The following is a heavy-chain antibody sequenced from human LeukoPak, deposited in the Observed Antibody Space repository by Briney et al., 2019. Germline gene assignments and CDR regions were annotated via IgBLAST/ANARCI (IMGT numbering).Heavy chain of an antibody. Sequence: GGSLRLSCPPSGFIFSDYYMSWIRQAPGKGLEWVSYISSSSSYINYADPVKGRFTISRDNAKNSLYLQMNSLRAEDTAVYYCARVSYGDSGYFDYWGQGTLVTVSS. CDR3: ARVSYGDSGYFDY. J-gene: IGHJ4*02. CDR1: GFIFSDYY. CDR2: ISSSSSYI. D-gene: IGHD4-17*01. V-gene: IGHV3-11*06.